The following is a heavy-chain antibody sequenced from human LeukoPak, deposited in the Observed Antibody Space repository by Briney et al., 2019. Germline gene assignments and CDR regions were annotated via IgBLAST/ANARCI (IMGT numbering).Heavy chain of an antibody. J-gene: IGHJ4*02. Sequence: GGSLRLSCAASGFTFSSYAMSWVRQAPGKGLEWVSAISGSGGSTYYADSVKGRFTISRDNSKNTLYLQMNSLRAEDTAVYYCAKDRLQRLVRNYFDYWGQGTLVTVSS. D-gene: IGHD6-13*01. CDR1: GFTFSSYA. CDR2: ISGSGGST. CDR3: AKDRLQRLVRNYFDY. V-gene: IGHV3-23*01.